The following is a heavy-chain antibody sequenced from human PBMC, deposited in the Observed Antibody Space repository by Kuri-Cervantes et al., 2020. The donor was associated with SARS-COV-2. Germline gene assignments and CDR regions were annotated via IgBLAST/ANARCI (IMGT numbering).Heavy chain of an antibody. Sequence: GESLKISCAASGFTFSSYAMSWVRQAPGKGLEWVSTISGSGGSTYYADSVKGRFTISRDNSKNTLYLQMNSLRAEDTAVYYCAKGTRERDWGQGTLVTVSS. CDR3: AKGTRERD. CDR1: GFTFSSYA. V-gene: IGHV3-23*01. J-gene: IGHJ4*02. D-gene: IGHD2-8*02. CDR2: ISGSGGST.